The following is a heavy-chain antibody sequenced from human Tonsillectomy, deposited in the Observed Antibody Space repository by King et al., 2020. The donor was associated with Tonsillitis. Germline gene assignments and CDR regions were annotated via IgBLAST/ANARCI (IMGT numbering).Heavy chain of an antibody. CDR2: IYPGDSDT. Sequence: QLVQSGAEVKKPGESLKISCKGSGYSFTNYWIGWVRQMPGKGLEWMGIIYPGDSDTKYSPSFQGKVTISADKSISTAYLQWSSLNASDTAMYYCARVLRSNGYEGGYYYIVMEVWGQGTTVTVSS. V-gene: IGHV5-51*01. J-gene: IGHJ6*02. CDR1: GYSFTNYW. CDR3: ARVLRSNGYEGGYYYIVMEV. D-gene: IGHD3-22*01.